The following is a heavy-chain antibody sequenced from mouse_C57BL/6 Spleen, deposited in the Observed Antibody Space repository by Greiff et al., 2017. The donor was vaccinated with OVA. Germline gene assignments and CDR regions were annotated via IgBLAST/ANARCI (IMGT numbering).Heavy chain of an antibody. V-gene: IGHV5-17*01. J-gene: IGHJ4*01. Sequence: EVQLVESGGGLVKPGGSLKLSCAASGFTFSDYGMHWVRQAPEKGLEWVAYISSGSSTIYYADTVKGRFTISRDNAKNTLFLQMTSLRSEDTAMYYCARSPGNYFYAMDYWGQGTSVTVSS. CDR3: ARSPGNYFYAMDY. D-gene: IGHD2-1*01. CDR1: GFTFSDYG. CDR2: ISSGSSTI.